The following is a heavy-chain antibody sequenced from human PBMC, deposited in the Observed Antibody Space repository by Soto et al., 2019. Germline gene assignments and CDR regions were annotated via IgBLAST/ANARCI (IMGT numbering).Heavy chain of an antibody. CDR2: IYYSGST. CDR3: ASASSSSLFAY. D-gene: IGHD6-13*01. J-gene: IGHJ4*02. CDR1: GGSTSSGGYY. V-gene: IGHV4-31*03. Sequence: SEARSVTCTVSGGSTSSGGYYWSWIRQHPGKGLEWIGYIYYSGSTYYNPPLKSRVTISVDTSKNQFSLKLSSVTAADTAVYYCASASSSSLFAYWGRGSPVPVSS.